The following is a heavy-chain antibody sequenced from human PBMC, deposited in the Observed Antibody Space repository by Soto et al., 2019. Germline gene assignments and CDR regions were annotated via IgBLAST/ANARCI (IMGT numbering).Heavy chain of an antibody. CDR1: GFSFSSFA. J-gene: IGHJ3*02. Sequence: EVQLLESGGGLVQPGGSLRLSCAASGFSFSSFALTWVRQAPGKGREWVSAISGSGGHTYYADSVTGRFTISRDNSNNTLYLQMNSLRAEDTALYYCAKNNGWDGKSDAFDIWGQGTMVTVSS. CDR2: ISGSGGHT. D-gene: IGHD6-19*01. CDR3: AKNNGWDGKSDAFDI. V-gene: IGHV3-23*01.